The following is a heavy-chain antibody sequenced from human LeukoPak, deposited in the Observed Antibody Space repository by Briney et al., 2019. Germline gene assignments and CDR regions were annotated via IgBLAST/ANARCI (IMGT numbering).Heavy chain of an antibody. D-gene: IGHD4-23*01. J-gene: IGHJ3*02. CDR1: GGSISSYY. CDR2: IYYSGST. V-gene: IGHV4-59*01. CDR3: ARVRRWPQSDAFDI. Sequence: PSETLSLTCTVSGGSISSYYWSWIRQPPGKGLEWIGYIYYSGSTNYNPSLKSRVTISVDTSKNQFSLKLSSVTAADTAVYYCARVRRWPQSDAFDIWGQGTMVTVSS.